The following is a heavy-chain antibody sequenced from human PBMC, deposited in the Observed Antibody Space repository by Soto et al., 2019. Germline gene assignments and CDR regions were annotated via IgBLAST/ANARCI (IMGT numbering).Heavy chain of an antibody. Sequence: ASVKVSCKASGYTFTSYGISWVRQAPGQGLEWIGWISAYNGNTNYAQKLQGRVTMTTDTSTSTAYLELRSLRSDDTAVYYCARVPRITFGAVIVSKGPIDYWGQGALVTVPS. CDR1: GYTFTSYG. J-gene: IGHJ4*02. D-gene: IGHD3-16*02. CDR3: ARVPRITFGAVIVSKGPIDY. CDR2: ISAYNGNT. V-gene: IGHV1-18*01.